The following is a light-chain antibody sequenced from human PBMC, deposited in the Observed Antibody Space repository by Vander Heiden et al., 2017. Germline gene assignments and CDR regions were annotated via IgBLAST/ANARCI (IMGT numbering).Light chain of an antibody. V-gene: IGLV2-14*01. CDR3: TSYTSSDTVI. Sequence: QSALTQPASVSVSPGQSITISCTGTTSDIGAYNFVSWYQQHPNEAPKLIIYEVSDRPSGVSDRFSASKSGNTASLTISGLQTEDEADYYCTSYTSSDTVIFGGGTKLTVL. J-gene: IGLJ2*01. CDR1: TSDIGAYNF. CDR2: EVS.